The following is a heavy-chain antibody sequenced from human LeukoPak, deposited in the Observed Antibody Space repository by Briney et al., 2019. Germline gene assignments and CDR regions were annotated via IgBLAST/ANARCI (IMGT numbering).Heavy chain of an antibody. CDR3: AKDDRRAGYYGSGSYGY. Sequence: PGGSLRLSCAASGFTFSSYAMSWVRQAPGRGLEWVSAISGSGGSTYYADSVKGRFTISRDNSKNTLYLQMNSLRAEDTAVYYCAKDDRRAGYYGSGSYGYWGQGTLVTVSS. V-gene: IGHV3-23*01. D-gene: IGHD3-10*01. CDR2: ISGSGGST. CDR1: GFTFSSYA. J-gene: IGHJ4*02.